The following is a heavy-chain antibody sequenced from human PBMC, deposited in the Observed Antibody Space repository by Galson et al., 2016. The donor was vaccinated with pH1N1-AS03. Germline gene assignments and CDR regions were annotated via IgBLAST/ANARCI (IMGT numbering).Heavy chain of an antibody. D-gene: IGHD3-3*01. J-gene: IGHJ6*03. CDR2: ISGYDDDT. V-gene: IGHV1-18*04. Sequence: SVKVSCKASGYTFSTYGVSWVRQAPGQGLEWMGWISGYDDDTNYAQNVAGRVTMTTDKSTSTVYMELRSLRSDDTAVYYCARHATTRSVVFGVPFYHYYYTDVWGKGTTVTVSS. CDR3: ARHATTRSVVFGVPFYHYYYTDV. CDR1: GYTFSTYG.